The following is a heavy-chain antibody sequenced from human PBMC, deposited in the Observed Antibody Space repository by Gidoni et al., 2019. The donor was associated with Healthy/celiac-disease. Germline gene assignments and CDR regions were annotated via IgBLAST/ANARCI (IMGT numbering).Heavy chain of an antibody. CDR1: GFTVSSNY. CDR2: IYSGGST. CDR3: ARDGVIAAADGWYFDL. J-gene: IGHJ2*01. Sequence: EVQLVESGGGLIQPGGSLRLSCAASGFTVSSNYMSWVRQAPGKGLEWVSVIYSGGSTYFADSVKGRFTISRDNSKNTLYLQMNSLRAEDTAVYYCARDGVIAAADGWYFDLWGRGTLVTVSS. D-gene: IGHD6-13*01. V-gene: IGHV3-53*01.